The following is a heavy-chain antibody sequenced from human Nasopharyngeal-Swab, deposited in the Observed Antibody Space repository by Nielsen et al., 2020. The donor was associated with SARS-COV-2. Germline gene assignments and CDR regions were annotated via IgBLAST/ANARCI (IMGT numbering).Heavy chain of an antibody. V-gene: IGHV3-11*01. CDR2: ISGSGSTI. D-gene: IGHD3-3*01. CDR1: GFTFSDYY. J-gene: IGHJ6*02. Sequence: GEALKISGAASGFTFSDYYMSWIREAPGKGLEWVSYISGSGSTIYYADSVKGRFTISRDNAKNSLYLQMNSLRAEDTAVYYCAPFWSGYYDYYYGMDVWGQGTTVTVSS. CDR3: APFWSGYYDYYYGMDV.